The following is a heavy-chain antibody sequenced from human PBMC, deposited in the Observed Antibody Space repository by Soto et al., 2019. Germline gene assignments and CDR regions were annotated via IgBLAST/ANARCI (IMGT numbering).Heavy chain of an antibody. J-gene: IGHJ3*02. CDR2: ISGSGGST. CDR1: GFTFSTYA. V-gene: IGHV3-23*01. Sequence: GGSLRLSCAASGFTFSTYAMSWVRQAPGKGLEWVSAISGSGGSTYYADSVKGRFTISRDNSKNTLYLQMSSLRAEDTALYYCAKDRFYYDSSAYYYDAFDIWGQGTMVTVSS. D-gene: IGHD3-22*01. CDR3: AKDRFYYDSSAYYYDAFDI.